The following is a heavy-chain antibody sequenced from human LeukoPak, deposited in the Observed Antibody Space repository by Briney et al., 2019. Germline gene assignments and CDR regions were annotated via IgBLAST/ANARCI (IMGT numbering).Heavy chain of an antibody. D-gene: IGHD6-19*01. J-gene: IGHJ4*02. V-gene: IGHV1-69*06. Sequence: ASVKVSCKASGGTFSSYAISWVRQAPGQGLEWMGGIIPIFGTANYAQKFQGRVTITADKSTSTAYMELSSLRSEDTAVYYCARDLGYSSGWYEGGGDYWGQGTLVTVSS. CDR3: ARDLGYSSGWYEGGGDY. CDR2: IIPIFGTA. CDR1: GGTFSSYA.